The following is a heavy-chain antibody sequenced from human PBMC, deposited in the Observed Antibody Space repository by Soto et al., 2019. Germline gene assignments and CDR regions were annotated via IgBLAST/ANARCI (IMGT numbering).Heavy chain of an antibody. CDR3: ARDQVSDTAMKYYSLNV. V-gene: IGHV3-21*01. Sequence: GSLRLSCVASGFTFSSYTMNWVRQAPGKGLEWVSSISSSRSYIYYADSVMGRFTISRDNAKNSLYLQMNSLRAEDTAVYYCARDQVSDTAMKYYSLNVWGQGTTVTVSS. J-gene: IGHJ6*02. CDR1: GFTFSSYT. D-gene: IGHD5-18*01. CDR2: ISSSRSYI.